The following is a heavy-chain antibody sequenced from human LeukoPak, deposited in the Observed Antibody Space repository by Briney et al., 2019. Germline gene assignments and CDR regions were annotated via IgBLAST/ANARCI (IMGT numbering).Heavy chain of an antibody. CDR3: ARDARSYYYMDV. D-gene: IGHD6-6*01. V-gene: IGHV3-74*01. CDR1: GFIFSSSW. CDR2: INNDGSST. Sequence: GGSLRLSCAASGFIFSSSWMYWVRQAPGKGLVWVSRINNDGSSTTYADSVKGRFTISRDNAKNSLYLQMNSLRAEDTAVYYCARDARSYYYMDVWGKGTTVTVSS. J-gene: IGHJ6*03.